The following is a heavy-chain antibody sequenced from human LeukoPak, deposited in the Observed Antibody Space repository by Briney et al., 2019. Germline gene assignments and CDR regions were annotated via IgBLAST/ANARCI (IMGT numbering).Heavy chain of an antibody. CDR3: ARGPSSQYLVHHVAFDI. J-gene: IGHJ3*02. CDR1: GFTVSSNY. Sequence: GGSLRLSCAASGFTVSSNYMGWVRQAPGKGLEWVSLIYSGGNTYYADSVKGRFTISRDNSKNTLYLKMNSLRAEDTAVYYCARGPSSQYLVHHVAFDIWGQGTMVTVSS. D-gene: IGHD6-13*01. CDR2: IYSGGNT. V-gene: IGHV3-53*01.